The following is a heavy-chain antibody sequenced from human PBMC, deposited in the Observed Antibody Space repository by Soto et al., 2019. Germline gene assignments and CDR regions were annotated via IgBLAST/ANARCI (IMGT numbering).Heavy chain of an antibody. V-gene: IGHV3-23*01. CDR2: ISGSGGGT. J-gene: IGHJ4*02. CDR3: AKVLTSSSWYVMGY. CDR1: GFTFSSYA. Sequence: EVQLLESGGGLVQPGKSLSLSCAASGFTFSSYAMSWVRQAPGKGLEWVSTISGSGGGTYYADYVKGRFTISRDNSKNTLYLQMNSLRAEDTAIYYCAKVLTSSSWYVMGYWGQGTLVNVSS. D-gene: IGHD6-13*01.